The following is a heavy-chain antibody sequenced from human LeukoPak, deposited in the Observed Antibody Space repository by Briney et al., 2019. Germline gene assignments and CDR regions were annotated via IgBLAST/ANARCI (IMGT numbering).Heavy chain of an antibody. D-gene: IGHD6-13*01. CDR2: IKQDGSEK. V-gene: IGHV3-7*01. Sequence: PGGSLRLSCAASGFTFSSYWMSWVRQAPGKGLEWVANIKQDGSEKYYVDSVKGRFTISRDNAKNSLYLQMNSLRAEDTAVYYCARVRTSSWYENFDYWGRGTLVTVSS. CDR1: GFTFSSYW. CDR3: ARVRTSSWYENFDY. J-gene: IGHJ4*02.